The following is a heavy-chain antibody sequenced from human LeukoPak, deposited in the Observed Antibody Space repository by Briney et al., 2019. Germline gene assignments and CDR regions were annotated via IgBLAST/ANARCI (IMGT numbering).Heavy chain of an antibody. CDR3: AMCLSGYYLGFDY. CDR2: INPNSGDT. CDR1: GYTFTGYY. V-gene: IGHV1-2*02. Sequence: ASVKVSCKASGYTFTGYYMHWVRQAPGQGLEWMGWINPNSGDTNYAQKVQGRVTMTRDTSISTAYMELSRLRSDDTAVYYCAMCLSGYYLGFDYWGQGTLVTVSS. J-gene: IGHJ4*02. D-gene: IGHD3-3*01.